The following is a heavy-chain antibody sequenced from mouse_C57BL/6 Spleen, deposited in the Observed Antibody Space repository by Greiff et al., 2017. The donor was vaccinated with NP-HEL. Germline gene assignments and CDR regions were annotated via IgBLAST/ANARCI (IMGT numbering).Heavy chain of an antibody. V-gene: IGHV14-2*01. CDR3: AADYMDAMDY. CDR2: IDPGDGTT. Sequence: VQLQQSGAELVKPGASVKLSCTASGFNIKDYYMHWVKQRTEQGLEWLGRIDPGDGTTKYAPKFQGKATIQADPSSNTAYLQLSSLTSEDTAVYYCAADYMDAMDYWGQVTSVTASS. D-gene: IGHD2-12*01. CDR1: GFNIKDYY. J-gene: IGHJ4*01.